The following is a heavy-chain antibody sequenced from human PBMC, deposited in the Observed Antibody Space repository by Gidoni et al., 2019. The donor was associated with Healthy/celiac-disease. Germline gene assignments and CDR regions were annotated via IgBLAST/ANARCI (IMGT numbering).Heavy chain of an antibody. Sequence: EVQLLESGGGLVQPGGSLRLSCAASGFTFSSYAMSWVRQAPGKGLEWVSAISGSGGSTYYADSVKGRFTISRDNSKNTLYLQMNSLRAEDTAVYYCAKDIRGGWLRGEETFDYWGQGTLVTVSS. CDR3: AKDIRGGWLRGEETFDY. CDR1: GFTFSSYA. CDR2: ISGSGGST. D-gene: IGHD3-10*01. J-gene: IGHJ4*02. V-gene: IGHV3-23*01.